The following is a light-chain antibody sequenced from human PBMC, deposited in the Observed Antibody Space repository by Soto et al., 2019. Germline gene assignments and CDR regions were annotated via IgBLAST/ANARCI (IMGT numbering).Light chain of an antibody. CDR3: QQYNSYSSWT. CDR2: DAS. V-gene: IGKV1-5*01. Sequence: DIHMTQSPSTLSASVGDRVTITCRASQSLNSLLAWYQQKPVRAPKLLXYDASTLESGVPSRFSGSGSGTEFTLTISSLQTDDFANYYCQQYNSYSSWTFGQGTKVDIK. J-gene: IGKJ1*01. CDR1: QSLNSL.